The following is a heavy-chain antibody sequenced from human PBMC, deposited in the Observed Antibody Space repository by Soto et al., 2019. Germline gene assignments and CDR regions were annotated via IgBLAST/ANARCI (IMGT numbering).Heavy chain of an antibody. Sequence: SETLSLTCAVSGYSISSGYYWGWIRQPPGKGLEWIGSIYHSGSTYYNPSLKSRVTISVDTSKNQFSLKLSSVTAADTAVYYCARERGCSGGSCYLHWFDPWGQGALVTVSS. CDR3: ARERGCSGGSCYLHWFDP. CDR2: IYHSGST. CDR1: GYSISSGYY. J-gene: IGHJ5*02. D-gene: IGHD2-15*01. V-gene: IGHV4-38-2*02.